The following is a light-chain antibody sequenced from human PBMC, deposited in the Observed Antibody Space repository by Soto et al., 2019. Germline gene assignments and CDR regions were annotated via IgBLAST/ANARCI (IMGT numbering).Light chain of an antibody. Sequence: EIVLTQSPATLSLSPGERATLSCRASQGVSSFLAWYQQKPGQAPRLLIYDASNRATGTPARFSGSGSGTDFTLTISSLEPEDFAVYYCQQRSNGLTFGGGTKVDIK. CDR2: DAS. CDR3: QQRSNGLT. CDR1: QGVSSF. V-gene: IGKV3-11*01. J-gene: IGKJ4*01.